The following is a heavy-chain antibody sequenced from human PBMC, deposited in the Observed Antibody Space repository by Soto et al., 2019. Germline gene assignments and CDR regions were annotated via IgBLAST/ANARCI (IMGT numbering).Heavy chain of an antibody. V-gene: IGHV1-69*01. CDR2: IIPIFGRA. D-gene: IGHD5-12*01. J-gene: IGHJ4*02. Sequence: CRRVGGTCSSCGIRWVRQSPGQGLEWMGGIIPIFGRAHDAHKFQGRVTITADASTSTAYVELSNLRSEDTAVYYFAREGGYSGYESDYWGQGPLVSVSS. CDR3: AREGGYSGYESDY. CDR1: GGTCSSCG.